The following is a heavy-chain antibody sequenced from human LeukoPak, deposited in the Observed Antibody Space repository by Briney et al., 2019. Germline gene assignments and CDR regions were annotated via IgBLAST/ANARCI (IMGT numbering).Heavy chain of an antibody. V-gene: IGHV1-24*01. Sequence: ASVKLSCKVSGYTLTEFSMHWVRQTPGKGLEWMRGFDPEDGETIYAQKFQGRFTMTEDTSTDTAYMELSSLRSEDTAVYYCATEVPNHYDYVWGSYRPKPFDPWGQGTLVTVSS. CDR3: ATEVPNHYDYVWGSYRPKPFDP. D-gene: IGHD3-16*02. CDR1: GYTLTEFS. CDR2: FDPEDGET. J-gene: IGHJ5*02.